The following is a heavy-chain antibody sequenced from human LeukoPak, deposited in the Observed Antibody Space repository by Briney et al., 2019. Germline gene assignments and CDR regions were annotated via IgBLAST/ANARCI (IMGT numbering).Heavy chain of an antibody. V-gene: IGHV3-23*01. CDR1: RFTFRNYA. Sequence: GGSLRLSCVASRFTFRNYAMSWVRQAPGKGLEWVSAISGSGSGSYVADSVKGRFAISRDNSKNTLYLQMKRLMVVNTAMYHCAKGRVVWGSHWGFDYWGLGTLVAVS. CDR2: ISGSGSGS. D-gene: IGHD3-16*01. J-gene: IGHJ4*02. CDR3: AKGRVVWGSHWGFDY.